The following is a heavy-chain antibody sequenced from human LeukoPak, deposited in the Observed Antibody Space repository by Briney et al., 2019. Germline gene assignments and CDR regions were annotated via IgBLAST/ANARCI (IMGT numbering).Heavy chain of an antibody. Sequence: GASVKVSCKASGYTSTSYDINWVGQAAGQGLEWMGWMNPNSGNTAYAQKMQGRVTMTRNTSIRTAYIHLSSLRSEDTAVYYCARGPTMLPLDYWGQGTLVTVSS. D-gene: IGHD3-10*02. CDR2: MNPNSGNT. J-gene: IGHJ4*02. V-gene: IGHV1-8*01. CDR3: ARGPTMLPLDY. CDR1: GYTSTSYD.